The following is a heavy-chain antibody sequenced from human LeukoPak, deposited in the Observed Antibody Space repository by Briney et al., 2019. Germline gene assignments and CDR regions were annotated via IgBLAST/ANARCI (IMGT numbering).Heavy chain of an antibody. J-gene: IGHJ5*02. CDR1: GYTLTELS. CDR2: FDPEDGET. CDR3: ATSDCSSTSCLNWFDP. Sequence: ASVKVSCKVSGYTLTELSMHWVRLAPGKGLEWMGGFDPEDGETIYAQKFQGRVTMTEDTSTDTAYMELSSLRSEDTAVYYCATSDCSSTSCLNWFDPWGQGTLVTVSS. D-gene: IGHD2-2*01. V-gene: IGHV1-24*01.